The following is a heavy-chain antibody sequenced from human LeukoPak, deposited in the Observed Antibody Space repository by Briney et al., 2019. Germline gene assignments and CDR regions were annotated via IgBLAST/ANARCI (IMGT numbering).Heavy chain of an antibody. CDR3: AKDLVLSGYDLTFDY. J-gene: IGHJ4*02. D-gene: IGHD5-12*01. Sequence: PGRSLRLSCAASGFTFDDYAMHWVRQAPGKGLERVSGISWNSGSIGYADSVKGRFTISRDNAKNSLYLQMNSLRAEDTALDYCAKDLVLSGYDLTFDYWGQGTLVTVSS. V-gene: IGHV3-9*01. CDR2: ISWNSGSI. CDR1: GFTFDDYA.